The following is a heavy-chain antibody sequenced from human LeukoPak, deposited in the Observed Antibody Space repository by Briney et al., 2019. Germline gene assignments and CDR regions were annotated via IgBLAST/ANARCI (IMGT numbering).Heavy chain of an antibody. Sequence: PGGSLRLSCAASGFTLSSYEMNWVRQAPGKGLEWVSYSGGSGSTMYYADSVKGRFTISRDNAKNSLYLQMNSLRAEDTAVYYCARELAGSRWDYFDFWGQGTLVTVSS. V-gene: IGHV3-48*03. J-gene: IGHJ4*02. CDR1: GFTLSSYE. CDR2: SGGSGSTM. D-gene: IGHD4-23*01. CDR3: ARELAGSRWDYFDF.